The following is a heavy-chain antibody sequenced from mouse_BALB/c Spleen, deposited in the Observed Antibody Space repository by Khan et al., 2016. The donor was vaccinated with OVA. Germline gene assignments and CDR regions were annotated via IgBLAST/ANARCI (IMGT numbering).Heavy chain of an antibody. CDR3: ARENYYGSSRYAMDY. Sequence: DLVKPGASVKLSCKASGYTFTSYWINWIKQRPGQGLEWIGRIAPGSGSTYYNEMFKGKATLTVDTSSSTAYIQISSLSSEDSAVYFCARENYYGSSRYAMDYWGQGTSVTVSS. D-gene: IGHD1-1*01. J-gene: IGHJ4*01. CDR1: GYTFTSYW. CDR2: IAPGSGST. V-gene: IGHV1S41*01.